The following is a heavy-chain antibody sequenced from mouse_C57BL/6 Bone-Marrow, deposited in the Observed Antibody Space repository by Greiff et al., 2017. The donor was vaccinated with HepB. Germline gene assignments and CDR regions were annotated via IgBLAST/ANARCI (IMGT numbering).Heavy chain of an antibody. Sequence: VQLKQSGPGLAKPSQTLSLTCSVTGYSITSDYWNWIRKFPGNKLEYMGYISYSGSTYYNPSLKSRISITRDTSKNQYYMQLNSVTTEDTATYYCARYYGKGGYYYAMDYWGQGTSVTVSS. CDR2: ISYSGST. J-gene: IGHJ4*01. V-gene: IGHV3-8*01. CDR1: GYSITSDY. D-gene: IGHD2-1*01. CDR3: ARYYGKGGYYYAMDY.